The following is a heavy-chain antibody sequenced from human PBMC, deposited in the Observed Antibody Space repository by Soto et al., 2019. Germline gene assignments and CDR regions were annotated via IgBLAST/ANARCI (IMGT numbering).Heavy chain of an antibody. CDR2: INAGNGNT. V-gene: IGHV1-3*01. CDR3: ARGDVVLSAALPKSQGVLDF. J-gene: IGHJ3*01. D-gene: IGHD2-2*01. CDR1: GYTSTSYA. Sequence: ASVKVSCKASGYTSTSYAMHWVRQAPGQRLEWMGWINAGNGNTKYSQKFQGRVTITRDTSASTAYMELSSLRSEDTAVYYCARGDVVLSAALPKSQGVLDFCGQGTMVT.